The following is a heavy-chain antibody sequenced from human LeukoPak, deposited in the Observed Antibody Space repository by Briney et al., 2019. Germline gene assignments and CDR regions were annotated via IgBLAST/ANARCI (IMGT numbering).Heavy chain of an antibody. CDR3: ARGVQQQLIYYFDY. V-gene: IGHV1-18*04. CDR2: ISAYNGNT. CDR1: GYTFTGYY. Sequence: GASVKVSCKASGYTFTGYYMHWVRQAPGQGLEWMGWISAYNGNTNYAQKLQGRVTTTTDTSTSTAYMELRSLRSDDTAMYYCARGVQQQLIYYFDYWGQGTLVTVSS. D-gene: IGHD6-13*01. J-gene: IGHJ4*02.